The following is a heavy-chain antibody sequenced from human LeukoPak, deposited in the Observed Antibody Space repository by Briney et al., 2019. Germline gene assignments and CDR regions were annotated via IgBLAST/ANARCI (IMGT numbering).Heavy chain of an antibody. CDR1: GFTFSDHA. CDR3: ARTPYSNSLHFDY. V-gene: IGHV3-48*01. CDR2: ISSSSSTI. J-gene: IGHJ4*02. Sequence: GGSLRLSCAASGFTFSDHAMTWVRQAPGKGLEWVSYISSSSSTIYYADSVKGRFTISRDNAKNSLYLQMNSLRAEDTAVYYCARTPYSNSLHFDYWGQGTLVTVSS. D-gene: IGHD4-11*01.